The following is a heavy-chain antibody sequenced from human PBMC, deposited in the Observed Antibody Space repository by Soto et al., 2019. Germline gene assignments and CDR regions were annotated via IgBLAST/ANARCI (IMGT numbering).Heavy chain of an antibody. CDR3: AKDPTSYYDILTGYYTD. J-gene: IGHJ4*02. V-gene: IGHV3-9*01. D-gene: IGHD3-9*01. CDR1: GFTFDDYA. CDR2: ISWNSGSI. Sequence: GGSLRLSCAASGFTFDDYAMHWVRKAPGKGLEWVSGISWNSGSIGYADSVKGRFTISRDNAKNSLYLQMNSLRAEDTALYYCAKDPTSYYDILTGYYTDWGQGTLVTVSS.